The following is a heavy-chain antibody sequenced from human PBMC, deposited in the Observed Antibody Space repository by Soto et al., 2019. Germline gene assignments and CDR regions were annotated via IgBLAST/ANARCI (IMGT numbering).Heavy chain of an antibody. CDR1: GFTFSSYG. V-gene: IGHV3-30*18. CDR2: ISYDGSNK. CDR3: AKDEFEYSSSSRPGNYYYYGMDV. Sequence: GGSLRLSCAASGFTFSSYGMHWVRQAPGKGLEWVAVISYDGSNKYYADSVKGRFTISRDNSKNTLYLQMNSLRAEDTAVYYCAKDEFEYSSSSRPGNYYYYGMDVWGQGTTVTV. J-gene: IGHJ6*02. D-gene: IGHD6-6*01.